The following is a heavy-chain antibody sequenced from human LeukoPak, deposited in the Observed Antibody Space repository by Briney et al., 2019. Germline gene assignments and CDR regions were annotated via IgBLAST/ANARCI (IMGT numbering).Heavy chain of an antibody. D-gene: IGHD3-10*01. CDR2: ISAYNGNT. J-gene: IGHJ4*02. CDR3: ARDRAYGSGSYYFDC. CDR1: GYTFTSYG. Sequence: ASVKVSCKASGYTFTSYGISWVRQAPGQGLEWMGWISAYNGNTNYAQKLQGRVTMTTDTSTSTAYMELRSLRSDDTAVYYCARDRAYGSGSYYFDCWGQGTLVTVSS. V-gene: IGHV1-18*01.